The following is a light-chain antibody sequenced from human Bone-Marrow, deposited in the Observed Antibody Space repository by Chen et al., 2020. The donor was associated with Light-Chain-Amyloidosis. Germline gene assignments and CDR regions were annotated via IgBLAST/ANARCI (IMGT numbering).Light chain of an antibody. CDR3: LQYYSPPYT. J-gene: IGKJ2*01. CDR2: WAS. Sequence: DIVMTQSPDSLPVSLGARATINCKSSQNVLYNSNNKNYLAWYQQKPGQSPKLLIYWASTRESGVPDRFSGSGSGTDFTLTINSLQAEDVAVYYCLQYYSPPYTFGQGTKLEIK. CDR1: QNVLYNSNNKNY. V-gene: IGKV4-1*01.